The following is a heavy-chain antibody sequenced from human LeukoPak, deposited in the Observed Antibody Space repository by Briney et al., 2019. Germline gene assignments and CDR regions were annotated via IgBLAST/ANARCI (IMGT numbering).Heavy chain of an antibody. J-gene: IGHJ4*02. CDR3: AKDIGGRDGYNSAPLYFDY. Sequence: GGSLRLSCAASGLTFDDYAMHWVRQAPGKGLEWVSLISGDGGSTYYADSVKGRFTISRDNSKNSLYLQMNSLRTEDTALYYCAKDIGGRDGYNSAPLYFDYWGQGTLVTVSS. CDR2: ISGDGGST. V-gene: IGHV3-43*02. D-gene: IGHD5-24*01. CDR1: GLTFDDYA.